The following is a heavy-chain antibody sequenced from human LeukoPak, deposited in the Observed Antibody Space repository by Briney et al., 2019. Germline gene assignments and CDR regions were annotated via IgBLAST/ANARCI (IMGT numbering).Heavy chain of an antibody. D-gene: IGHD5-12*01. Sequence: SETLSLTCTVSGDSITSSSHHWGWIRQSPGKGLEWIGSIYFGRTTYYNPSLSSRVALSVVTSKNQFSLQLTSVTAADTAVYYCVRHDGRGGATMGSLDSWGQGSLVTVSS. J-gene: IGHJ4*02. CDR3: VRHDGRGGATMGSLDS. CDR2: IYFGRTT. V-gene: IGHV4-39*01. CDR1: GDSITSSSHH.